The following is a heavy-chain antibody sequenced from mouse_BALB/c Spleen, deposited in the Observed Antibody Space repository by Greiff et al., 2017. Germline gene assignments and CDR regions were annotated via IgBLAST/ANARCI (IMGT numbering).Heavy chain of an antibody. J-gene: IGHJ3*01. Sequence: LQQPGAELVRPGASVKLSCKASGYTFTSYWMHWVKQRHGQGLEWIGNIYPGSGSTNYDEKFKSKGTLTVDTSSSTAYMHLSSLTSEDSAVYYCTRSVYGYEGAWFAYWGQGTLVTVSA. CDR2: IYPGSGST. CDR1: GYTFTSYW. D-gene: IGHD2-2*01. V-gene: IGHV1S22*01. CDR3: TRSVYGYEGAWFAY.